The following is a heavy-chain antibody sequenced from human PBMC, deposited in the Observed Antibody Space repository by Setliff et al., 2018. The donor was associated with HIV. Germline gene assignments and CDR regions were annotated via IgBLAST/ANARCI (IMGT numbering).Heavy chain of an antibody. V-gene: IGHV3-73*01. CDR1: GFTFSGST. D-gene: IGHD2-15*01. Sequence: GGSLRLSCAASGFTFSGSTIHWVRQASGKGLEWVGRIGSKANSYATAYAASVKGRFTTSREDSKNTAYLQMNSLKTEDTAVYYCVRGLGSEFDYWGQGTLVTVSS. CDR2: IGSKANSYAT. CDR3: VRGLGSEFDY. J-gene: IGHJ4*02.